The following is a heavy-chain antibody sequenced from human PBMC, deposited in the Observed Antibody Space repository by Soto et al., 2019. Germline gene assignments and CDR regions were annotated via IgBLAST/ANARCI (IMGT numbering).Heavy chain of an antibody. CDR3: ARETDTSMVDY. CDR2: LNPRNGQT. D-gene: IGHD5-18*01. CDR1: GYNFSDYY. J-gene: IGHJ4*02. Sequence: QVQLVQSGAEVKKPGASVKASCQTSGYNFSDYYFNWVRQAAGQGPEWMGWLNPRNGQTGYVQKFRGRVTMTRDTSIATVYLELSRLTSEDTAIYFCARETDTSMVDYWGQGTLVTVSS. V-gene: IGHV1-8*01.